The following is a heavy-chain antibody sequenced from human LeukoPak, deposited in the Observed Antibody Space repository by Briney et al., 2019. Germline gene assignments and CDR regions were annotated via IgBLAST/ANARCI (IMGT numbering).Heavy chain of an antibody. CDR3: AKDVGGAGPAAIIAPDY. CDR2: ISGSGGST. Sequence: SGGSLRLSCAASGFAFSNYAMSWVRQAPGKGLEWVSGISGSGGSTYYADSVQGRFTISRDNAKNSLYLQMNSLRAEDTALYYCAKDVGGAGPAAIIAPDYWGQGTLVTVSS. D-gene: IGHD2-2*01. V-gene: IGHV3-23*01. CDR1: GFAFSNYA. J-gene: IGHJ4*02.